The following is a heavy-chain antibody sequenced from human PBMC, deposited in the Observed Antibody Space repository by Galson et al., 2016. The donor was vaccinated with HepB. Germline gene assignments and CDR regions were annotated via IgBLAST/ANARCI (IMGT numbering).Heavy chain of an antibody. Sequence: SLRLSCAASGFTFSDYHMNRIRQGPGKGLEWISYISRSGDSMLYAASVRGRFSISRDNAKKSLYLQMTNLRAEDTAVYYCARDLPDDSVEYVDVFDLWGQGTMVTVSS. CDR3: ARDLPDDSVEYVDVFDL. CDR2: ISRSGDSM. D-gene: IGHD4-17*01. V-gene: IGHV3-11*01. CDR1: GFTFSDYH. J-gene: IGHJ3*01.